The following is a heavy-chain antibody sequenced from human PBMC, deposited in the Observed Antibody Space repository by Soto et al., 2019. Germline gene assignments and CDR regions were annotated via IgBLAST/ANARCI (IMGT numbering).Heavy chain of an antibody. J-gene: IGHJ6*03. Sequence: QVQLVQSGAEVKKPGASVKVSCKASGYTFTSYGISWVRQAPGQGLEWMGWISAYNGNTNYAQKLQGRVTVTTDTSTSTAYMELRSLRSDDTAVYYCARLYCSSTSCYPTLHSYYYYMDVWGKGTTVTVSS. D-gene: IGHD2-2*01. CDR1: GYTFTSYG. CDR3: ARLYCSSTSCYPTLHSYYYYMDV. V-gene: IGHV1-18*01. CDR2: ISAYNGNT.